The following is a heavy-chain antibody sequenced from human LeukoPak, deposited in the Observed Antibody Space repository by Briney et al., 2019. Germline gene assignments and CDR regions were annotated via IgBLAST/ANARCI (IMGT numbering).Heavy chain of an antibody. J-gene: IGHJ3*02. CDR3: AKDYDSSGWAAFDI. CDR2: ISYDGSNK. V-gene: IGHV3-30*18. CDR1: GFTFNSFG. D-gene: IGHD3-22*01. Sequence: GGSLRLSCAASGFTFNSFGMHWVRQGPGKGLEWVAVISYDGSNKYFADSVKGRFTISRDNSKNTLYLQLNSLRAEDTAVYYCAKDYDSSGWAAFDIWGQGTMVTVSS.